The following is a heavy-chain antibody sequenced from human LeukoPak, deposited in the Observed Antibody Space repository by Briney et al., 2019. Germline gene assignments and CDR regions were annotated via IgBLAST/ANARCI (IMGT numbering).Heavy chain of an antibody. D-gene: IGHD3-3*01. V-gene: IGHV3-23*01. CDR1: GFTFSSYA. J-gene: IGHJ2*01. CDR3: AKSWGGYQYREMGWYFDL. CDR2: ISGSGGST. Sequence: GGSLRLSCAASGFTFSSYAMSWVRQAPGKGLEWVSAISGSGGSTYYADSVKGRFTISRDNSKNTLYLQMNSLRAEDTAVYYCAKSWGGYQYREMGWYFDLWGRGTLVTVSS.